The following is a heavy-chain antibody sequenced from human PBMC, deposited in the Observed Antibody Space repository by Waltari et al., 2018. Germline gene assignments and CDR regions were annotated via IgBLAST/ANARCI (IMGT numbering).Heavy chain of an antibody. V-gene: IGHV1-69*15. CDR2: IIPIFGTA. CDR1: GGTFSSYA. CDR3: AVGTTVTRPKGRHYYGMDV. D-gene: IGHD4-17*01. Sequence: QVQLVQSGAEVKKPGSSVKVSCKASGGTFSSYAISWVRQAPGQGLEWMGRIIPIFGTANYAQKLQGRVTITADESTSTAYMELSSLRSEDTAVYYCAVGTTVTRPKGRHYYGMDVWGQGTTVTVSS. J-gene: IGHJ6*02.